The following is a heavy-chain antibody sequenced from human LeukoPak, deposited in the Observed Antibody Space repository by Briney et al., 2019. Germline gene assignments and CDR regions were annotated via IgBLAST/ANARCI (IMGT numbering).Heavy chain of an antibody. CDR2: IIDTGGRT. Sequence: GGSLRLSCAAPGFTFSSHAMNWVRQAPGKGLEWVSSIIDTGGRTYYADSVKGRFIISRDNSKNTLYLQMNSLGAEDTAIYYCAKETYSYDSSGYSDTAFDHWGRGTLVTVSS. V-gene: IGHV3-23*01. D-gene: IGHD3-22*01. CDR1: GFTFSSHA. J-gene: IGHJ4*02. CDR3: AKETYSYDSSGYSDTAFDH.